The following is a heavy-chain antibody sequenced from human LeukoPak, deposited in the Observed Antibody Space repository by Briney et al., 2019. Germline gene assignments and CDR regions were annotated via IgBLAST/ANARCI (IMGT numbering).Heavy chain of an antibody. J-gene: IGHJ4*02. CDR1: GYTFTIYA. CDR2: INTNTGNP. V-gene: IGHV7-4-1*02. D-gene: IGHD1-26*01. CDR3: ARDRLGSPDY. Sequence: ASVTVSFKGSGYTFTIYAMNWVRQAPGQGMEWMGWINTNTGNPTYAQGFTGRFVFSLDTSVSTAYLQISSLKAEDTAVYYCARDRLGSPDYWGQGTLVTVSS.